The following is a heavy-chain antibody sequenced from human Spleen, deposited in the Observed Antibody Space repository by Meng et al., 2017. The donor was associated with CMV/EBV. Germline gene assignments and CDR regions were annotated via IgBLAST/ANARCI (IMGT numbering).Heavy chain of an antibody. J-gene: IGHJ4*02. CDR3: ARRIQPYYFDY. V-gene: IGHV3-7*01. D-gene: IGHD5-18*01. CDR1: GFTFSDYW. Sequence: SCAASGFTFSDYWMTWVRQAPGKGLEWVANIKEDESEKYYVDSVKGRFTVSRDNARNSLYLQMNSLRAEDTAVYYCARRIQPYYFDYWGQGTLVTVSS. CDR2: IKEDESEK.